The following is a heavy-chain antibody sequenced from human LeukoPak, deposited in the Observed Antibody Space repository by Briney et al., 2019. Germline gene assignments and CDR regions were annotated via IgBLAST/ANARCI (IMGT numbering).Heavy chain of an antibody. Sequence: PGGSLRLSCVASGFSFNNYAMNWVRQAPGKGLEWVSLIIGSSGTTFYADSVKGRFTISRDKSKSTLYLQMNSLRAEDTAVYHCAKGAYDYIEIAYFDYWGQGSLVTVSS. V-gene: IGHV3-23*01. D-gene: IGHD5-12*01. CDR2: IIGSSGTT. CDR3: AKGAYDYIEIAYFDY. CDR1: GFSFNNYA. J-gene: IGHJ4*02.